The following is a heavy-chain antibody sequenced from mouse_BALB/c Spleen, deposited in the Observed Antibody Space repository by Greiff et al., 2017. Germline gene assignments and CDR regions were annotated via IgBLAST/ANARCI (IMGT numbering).Heavy chain of an antibody. CDR1: GYSFTGYF. CDR2: INPYNGDT. J-gene: IGHJ4*01. Sequence: EVKLVESGPELVKPGASVKISCKASGYSFTGYFMNWVMQSHGKSLEWIGRINPYNGDTFYNQKFKGKATLTVDKSSSTAHMELRSLASEDSAVYYCAREGYRHRYYAMDYWGQGTSVTVSS. CDR3: AREGYRHRYYAMDY. V-gene: IGHV1-20*02. D-gene: IGHD2-14*01.